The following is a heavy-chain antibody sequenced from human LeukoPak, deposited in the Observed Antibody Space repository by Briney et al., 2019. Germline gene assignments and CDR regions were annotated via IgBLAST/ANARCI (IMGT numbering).Heavy chain of an antibody. CDR1: GGTFSSYA. CDR3: ARVFTIFGVVITGGGAFDI. V-gene: IGHV1-69*04. J-gene: IGHJ3*02. CDR2: IIPILGIA. Sequence: SVKVSCKASGGTFSSYAISWVRQAPGQGLEWMGRIIPILGIANYAQKFQGRVTITADKSTSTAHMELSSLRSEDTAVYYCARVFTIFGVVITGGGAFDIWGQGTMVTVSS. D-gene: IGHD3-3*01.